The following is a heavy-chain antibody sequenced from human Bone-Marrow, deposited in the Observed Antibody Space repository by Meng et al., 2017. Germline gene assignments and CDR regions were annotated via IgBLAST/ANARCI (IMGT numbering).Heavy chain of an antibody. CDR3: ARELVATFSDY. V-gene: IGHV3-48*04. Sequence: VQLLESGGGLVQPGWSLRLSCAASGFTFSSYAMSWVRQAPGKGLEWVSYISSSGSSIYYADSVKGRFTISRDNAKNSLYLQMNSLRAEDTAVYYCARELVATFSDYWGQGTLVTVSS. J-gene: IGHJ4*02. CDR2: ISSSGSSI. CDR1: GFTFSSYA. D-gene: IGHD5-12*01.